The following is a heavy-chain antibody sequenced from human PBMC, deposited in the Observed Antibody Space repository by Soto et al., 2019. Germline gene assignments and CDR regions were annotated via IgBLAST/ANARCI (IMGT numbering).Heavy chain of an antibody. J-gene: IGHJ6*01. V-gene: IGHV3-48*02. D-gene: IGHD2-2*01. Sequence: EVQLVESGGGLVQPGGSLRLSCAASGFTFSSYSMNWVRQAPGKGLEWVSYISSSSSTIYYADSVKGRFTISRDNAKNSLYLQMNSLRDEDTAVYYCARPSYCSSTSCYDYYYYGMDVW. CDR3: ARPSYCSSTSCYDYYYYGMDV. CDR1: GFTFSSYS. CDR2: ISSSSSTI.